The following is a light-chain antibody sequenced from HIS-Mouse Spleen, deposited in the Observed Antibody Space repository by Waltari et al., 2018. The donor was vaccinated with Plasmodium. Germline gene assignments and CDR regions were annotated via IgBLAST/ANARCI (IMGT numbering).Light chain of an antibody. V-gene: IGKV3-15*01. Sequence: EIVMTQSPATLSVSPGKRATLSCRASQSVSSNLAWYQQKPGQAPRLLIYGASTRATGIPARFSGSGSGTEFTLTISSLQSEDFAVYYCQQYNNWSFTLGPGTKVDIK. CDR2: GAS. CDR1: QSVSSN. CDR3: QQYNNWSFT. J-gene: IGKJ3*01.